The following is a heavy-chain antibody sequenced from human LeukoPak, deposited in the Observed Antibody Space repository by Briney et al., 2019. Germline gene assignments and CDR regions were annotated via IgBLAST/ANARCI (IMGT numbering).Heavy chain of an antibody. CDR3: ATSYYGSGTYYNWFDP. V-gene: IGHV4-38-2*02. CDR2: IYHSGST. Sequence: SETLSLTCTVSDYSISNGYFWGWIRQPPGKGLEWIGSIYHSGSTYYNPSLKSRVTISVDTSKNQFSLKLSSVTAADTAVYYCATSYYGSGTYYNWFDPWGQGTLVTVSS. J-gene: IGHJ5*02. D-gene: IGHD3-10*01. CDR1: DYSISNGYF.